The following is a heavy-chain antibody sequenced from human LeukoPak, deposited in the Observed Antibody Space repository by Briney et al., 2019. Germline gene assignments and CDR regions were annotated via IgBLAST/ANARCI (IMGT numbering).Heavy chain of an antibody. CDR3: ARIHCGGDCYFN. J-gene: IGHJ1*01. CDR1: GFTFSSYW. V-gene: IGHV3-74*01. CDR2: INSDGFSA. D-gene: IGHD2-21*02. Sequence: GSLILSCAASGFTFSSYWMHWVRQAPGKGLVWVSRINSDGFSASYADSVKGRFTISRDNAKNTLYLQMNSLRAEDTAVYYCARIHCGGDCYFNWGQGTLVTVSS.